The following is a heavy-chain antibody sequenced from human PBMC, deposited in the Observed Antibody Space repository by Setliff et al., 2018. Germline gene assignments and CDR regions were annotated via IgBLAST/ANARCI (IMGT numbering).Heavy chain of an antibody. J-gene: IGHJ5*02. Sequence: GGSLRLSCAASGFNFSIFAMSWVRQAPGKGLEWVANIKQDGSEKYYADSVKGRFTISRDNSKNTLYVQMNSLRAEDTAVYYCARSSLVGAISTWFDPWGQGTLVTVSS. CDR2: IKQDGSEK. D-gene: IGHD1-26*01. CDR1: GFNFSIFA. V-gene: IGHV3-7*01. CDR3: ARSSLVGAISTWFDP.